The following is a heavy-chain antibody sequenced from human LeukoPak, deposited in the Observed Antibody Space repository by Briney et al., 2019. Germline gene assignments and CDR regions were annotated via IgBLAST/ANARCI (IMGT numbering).Heavy chain of an antibody. J-gene: IGHJ4*02. CDR1: GFTFDKAW. V-gene: IGHV3-66*01. CDR2: IYSGGST. CDR3: AREQVRDLGYFDY. D-gene: IGHD3-10*01. Sequence: PGGSLRLSCAASGFTFDKAWMTWVRQAPGKGLEWVSVIYSGGSTYYADSVKGRFTISRDNSKNTLYLQMNSLRAEDTAVYYCAREQVRDLGYFDYWGQGTLVTVSS.